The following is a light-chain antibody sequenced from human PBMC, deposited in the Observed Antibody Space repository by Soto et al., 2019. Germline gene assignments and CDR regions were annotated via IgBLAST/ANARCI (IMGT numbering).Light chain of an antibody. Sequence: DIQMTQSPSSVSASVGDRVTITCRASQDISTYLAWFQQKPGEAPKLLIYAASSLQSGVPSRFSGSGSGTDFTLTINSLQPEDFETYYCQQANSFPLTFGGGTKVEIK. V-gene: IGKV1-12*01. CDR2: AAS. J-gene: IGKJ4*01. CDR3: QQANSFPLT. CDR1: QDISTY.